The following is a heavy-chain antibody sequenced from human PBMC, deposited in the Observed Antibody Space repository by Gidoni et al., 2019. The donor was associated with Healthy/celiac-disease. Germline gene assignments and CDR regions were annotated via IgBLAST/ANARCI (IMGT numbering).Heavy chain of an antibody. CDR2: IYYSGST. CDR1: GGSISSSSYY. CDR3: ARLAKWELLQYFDY. D-gene: IGHD1-26*01. Sequence: QLQLQESGPGLVKPSETLSLTCTVSGGSISSSSYYWGWIRQPPGKGLAWIGSIYYSGSTYYNPSLKSRVTISVDTSKNQFSLKLSSVTAADTAVYYCARLAKWELLQYFDYWGQGTLVTVSS. V-gene: IGHV4-39*01. J-gene: IGHJ4*02.